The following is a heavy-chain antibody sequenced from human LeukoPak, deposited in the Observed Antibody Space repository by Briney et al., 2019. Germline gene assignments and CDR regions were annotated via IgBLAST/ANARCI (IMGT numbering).Heavy chain of an antibody. J-gene: IGHJ4*02. D-gene: IGHD6-13*01. CDR2: INHSGST. Sequence: SKTLSHTCAVYGGSFSGYYWSWIRQPPGKGLEWIGEINHSGSTNYNPSLKSRVTISVDTSKNQFSLKLSSVTAADTAVYYCASARTSSRSWFTFDYWGQGILVTVSS. CDR3: ASARTSSRSWFTFDY. V-gene: IGHV4-34*01. CDR1: GGSFSGYY.